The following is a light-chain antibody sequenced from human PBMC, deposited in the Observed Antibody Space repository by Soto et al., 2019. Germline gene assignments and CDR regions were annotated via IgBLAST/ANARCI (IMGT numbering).Light chain of an antibody. CDR3: QQSYSTPWT. J-gene: IGKJ1*01. CDR2: AAS. CDR1: QSIRSY. Sequence: DIQMTQSPSSLSASVGDRVTITCRASQSIRSYLNWYPQKPGKAPKLLIYAASSLQSGVPSRFSGSGAGTDFTLTISRLQPEDFATYYCQQSYSTPWTFGQGTKVEIK. V-gene: IGKV1-39*01.